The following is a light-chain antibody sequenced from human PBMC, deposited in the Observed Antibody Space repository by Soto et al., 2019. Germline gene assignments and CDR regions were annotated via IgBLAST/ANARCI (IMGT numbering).Light chain of an antibody. Sequence: QSALPQPASVSGSPGQSITISCSGTSSDVGPYNYISWYQQHPGKAPKLMIYDVNNRPSGVSNRFSGSKSGNTASLTISGLQAEDEADYYCSSFTRSATRVFGTGTKLTVL. CDR2: DVN. V-gene: IGLV2-14*03. CDR3: SSFTRSATRV. J-gene: IGLJ1*01. CDR1: SSDVGPYNY.